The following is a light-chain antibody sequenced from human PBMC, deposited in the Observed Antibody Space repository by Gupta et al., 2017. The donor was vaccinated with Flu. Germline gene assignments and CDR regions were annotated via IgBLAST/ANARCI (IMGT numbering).Light chain of an antibody. V-gene: IGLV8-61*01. Sequence: TVTLTCALSSGSVSTSHYPSWFQQTPGQAPRTLIHSTDFRSSGVPRRFSGSILGNKAALTISGAQSDDESSYYCARYLGSDYWVFGGGTKLAVL. J-gene: IGLJ3*02. CDR2: STD. CDR1: SGSVSTSHY. CDR3: ARYLGSDYWV.